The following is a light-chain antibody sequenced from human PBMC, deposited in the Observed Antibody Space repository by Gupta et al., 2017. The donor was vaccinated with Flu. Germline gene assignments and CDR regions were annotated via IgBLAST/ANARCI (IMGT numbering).Light chain of an antibody. Sequence: DIQMTQSPSTLSASVGDRVTITCRASQSISSWLAWYQQKPGKAPKLLIYKASSLESGVPSRFNGSGSGTEFTLTISSLQPDDFATYYYQQYNSYPWTFGQGTKVEIK. CDR1: QSISSW. CDR3: QQYNSYPWT. J-gene: IGKJ1*01. CDR2: KAS. V-gene: IGKV1-5*03.